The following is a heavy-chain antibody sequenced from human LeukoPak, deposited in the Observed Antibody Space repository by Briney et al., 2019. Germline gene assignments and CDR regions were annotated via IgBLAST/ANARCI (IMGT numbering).Heavy chain of an antibody. J-gene: IGHJ4*02. CDR3: ARVKARSGSYSLDY. CDR1: GYTLTTYG. V-gene: IGHV1-18*01. Sequence: ASVKDSCKASGYTLTTYGISWVRQAPGQRLEWMGWISAHNGDTNNAHRLQGRVTITTDTTTSTTYLELRRLSSDDTAVYYCARVKARSGSYSLDYWGQGTLVTVSS. D-gene: IGHD1-26*01. CDR2: ISAHNGDT.